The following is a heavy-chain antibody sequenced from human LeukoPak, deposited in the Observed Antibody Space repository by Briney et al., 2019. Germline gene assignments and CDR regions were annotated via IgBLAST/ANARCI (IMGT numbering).Heavy chain of an antibody. D-gene: IGHD3-3*01. V-gene: IGHV4-38-2*01. Sequence: SETLSLTCAVSGFSISSGYYWGWIRQPPGKGLEWIASIYHSGDTYYNPSFKSRGTISVDTSINQFSLKLSSVTAADTAVYYCARQVSWSTSGGNWFDPWGQGTLVTVSS. CDR1: GFSISSGYY. CDR3: ARQVSWSTSGGNWFDP. J-gene: IGHJ5*02. CDR2: IYHSGDT.